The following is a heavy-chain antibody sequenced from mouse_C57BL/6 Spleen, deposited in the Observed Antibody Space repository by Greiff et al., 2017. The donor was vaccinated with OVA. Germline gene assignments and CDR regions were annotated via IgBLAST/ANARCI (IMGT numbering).Heavy chain of an antibody. CDR1: GFTFSDYY. Sequence: EVNVVESGGGLVQPGGSLKLSCAASGFTFSDYYMYWVRQTPEKRLEWVAYISNGGGSTYYPDTVKGRFTISRDNAKNTLYLQMSRLKSEDTAMYYCARHVPYYYAMDYWGQGTSVTVSS. CDR2: ISNGGGST. J-gene: IGHJ4*01. CDR3: ARHVPYYYAMDY. V-gene: IGHV5-12*01.